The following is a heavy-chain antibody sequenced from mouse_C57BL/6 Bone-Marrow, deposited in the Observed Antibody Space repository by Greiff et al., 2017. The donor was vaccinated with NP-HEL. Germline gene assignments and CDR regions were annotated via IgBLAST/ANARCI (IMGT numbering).Heavy chain of an antibody. V-gene: IGHV1-15*01. CDR3: TRSYYGSNWYFDV. J-gene: IGHJ1*03. CDR2: IDPETGGT. CDR1: GYTFTDYE. Sequence: VQLVESGAELVRPGASVTLSCKASGYTFTDYEMNWVKQTPVHGLEWIGAIDPETGGTAYNQKFKGKAILTADKSSSTAYMELRSLTSEDSAVYYCTRSYYGSNWYFDVWGTGTTVTVSS. D-gene: IGHD1-1*01.